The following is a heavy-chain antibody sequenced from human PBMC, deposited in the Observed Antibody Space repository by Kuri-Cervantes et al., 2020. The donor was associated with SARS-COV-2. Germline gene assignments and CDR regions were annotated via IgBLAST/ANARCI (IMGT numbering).Heavy chain of an antibody. J-gene: IGHJ4*02. Sequence: SVKVSCKASGGTFSSYAISWVRQAPGQGLEWMGGIIPIFGTANYAQKFQGRVTITTDESTSTAYMELSSLRSEDTAVYYCARDLGGGSYYHFEVYFDYWGQGTLVTVSS. CDR1: GGTFSSYA. CDR3: ARDLGGGSYYHFEVYFDY. D-gene: IGHD1-26*01. V-gene: IGHV1-69*05. CDR2: IIPIFGTA.